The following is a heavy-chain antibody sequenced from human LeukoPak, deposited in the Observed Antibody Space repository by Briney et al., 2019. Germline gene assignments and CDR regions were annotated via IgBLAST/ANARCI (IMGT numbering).Heavy chain of an antibody. D-gene: IGHD6-19*01. CDR3: AKDLSSGWYPYYFDF. CDR1: GFTFSNYA. Sequence: GGSLTLSCAASGFTFSNYAMNWVRQAPGQGLEWVSAISGSGAATFNADSVKGRFTISRDNPKNTLYLQMNSLRAEDTAVYYCAKDLSSGWYPYYFDFWGRGTLVTVSS. V-gene: IGHV3-23*01. J-gene: IGHJ4*02. CDR2: ISGSGAAT.